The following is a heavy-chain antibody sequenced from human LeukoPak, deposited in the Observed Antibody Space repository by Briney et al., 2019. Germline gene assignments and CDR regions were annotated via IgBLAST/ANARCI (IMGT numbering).Heavy chain of an antibody. Sequence: GGSLRLSCAASGFTFSSYAMSWVRQAPGKGLEWVSTISGSVDSTYYVGSVKGRFTISRDNSKNTLYLQMNSLRAEDTAVYYCAKIRDTSTWDPFGYWGQGTLVTVSS. CDR2: ISGSVDST. J-gene: IGHJ4*02. V-gene: IGHV3-23*01. D-gene: IGHD6-13*01. CDR3: AKIRDTSTWDPFGY. CDR1: GFTFSSYA.